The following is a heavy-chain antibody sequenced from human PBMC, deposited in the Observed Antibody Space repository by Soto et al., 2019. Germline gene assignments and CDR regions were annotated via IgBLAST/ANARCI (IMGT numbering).Heavy chain of an antibody. V-gene: IGHV3-21*01. J-gene: IGHJ3*02. D-gene: IGHD4-17*01. CDR2: ISGSSSYI. CDR3: ARTDYGDYVRGAFDI. CDR1: GFTFSSHN. Sequence: EVQLVESGGGLVKPGGSLRLSCAASGFTFSSHNMNWVRQAPGKWLEWVSCISGSSSYIFYADSVKGRFTISRDNAKNSLYLQMNSLRVEDTAVYYCARTDYGDYVRGAFDIWGQGTMVTVSS.